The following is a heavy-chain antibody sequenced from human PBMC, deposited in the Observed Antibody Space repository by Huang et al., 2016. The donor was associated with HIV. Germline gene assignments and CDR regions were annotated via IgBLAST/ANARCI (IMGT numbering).Heavy chain of an antibody. CDR3: ARRYNSRRDY. CDR1: GGSLSGYY. CDR2: INHSGNT. D-gene: IGHD3-22*01. Sequence: QVQLEQWGAGLLKASETLSLTCAVYGGSLSGYYWNWLSQAPGKGLEWVGEINHSGNTNYNPSRKSRVNLSVETSKRQFSLFLTSLSAADAGTYFCARRYNSRRDYWGRGTLVTVHS. V-gene: IGHV4-34*02. J-gene: IGHJ4*02.